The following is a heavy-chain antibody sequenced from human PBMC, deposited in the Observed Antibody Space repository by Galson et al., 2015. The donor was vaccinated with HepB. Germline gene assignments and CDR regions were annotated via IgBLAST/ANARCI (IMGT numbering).Heavy chain of an antibody. CDR3: ARVAPTEGTDLFYHYGMDV. D-gene: IGHD1-1*01. CDR2: INPSGSST. V-gene: IGHV1-46*01. J-gene: IGHJ6*02. CDR1: GYSFSNYY. Sequence: SVKVSCKASGYSFSNYYMHWVRQAPGHGLEWMGIINPSGSSTRYAQKFQGRVTMTRDTSTSTLYMELSSLRSDDTAVYYCARVAPTEGTDLFYHYGMDVWGQGTTVTVSS.